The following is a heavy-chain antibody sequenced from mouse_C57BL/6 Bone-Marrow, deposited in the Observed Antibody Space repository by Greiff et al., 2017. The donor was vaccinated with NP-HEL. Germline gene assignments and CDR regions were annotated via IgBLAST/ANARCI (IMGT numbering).Heavy chain of an antibody. Sequence: VHVKQSVAELVRPGASVKLSCTASGFNIKNTYMHWVKQRPEQGLEWIGRIDPANGNTKYAPKFQGKATITADTSSNTAYLQLSSLTSEDTAIYYCARDLGPYYYAMDYWGQGTSVTVSS. J-gene: IGHJ4*01. CDR2: IDPANGNT. V-gene: IGHV14-3*01. CDR3: ARDLGPYYYAMDY. D-gene: IGHD4-1*01. CDR1: GFNIKNTY.